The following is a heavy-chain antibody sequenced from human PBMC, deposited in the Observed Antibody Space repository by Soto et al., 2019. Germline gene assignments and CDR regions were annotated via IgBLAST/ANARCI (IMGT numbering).Heavy chain of an antibody. CDR2: IIPIFGTA. Sequence: GASVKVSCKASGGTFSSYAISWVRQAPGQGLEWMGGIIPIFGTANYAQKFQGRVTITADESTSTAYMELSSLRSEDTAVYYCARETKRRVVITPSYFDYWGQGTLVNVSS. J-gene: IGHJ4*02. CDR3: ARETKRRVVITPSYFDY. D-gene: IGHD3-22*01. V-gene: IGHV1-69*13. CDR1: GGTFSSYA.